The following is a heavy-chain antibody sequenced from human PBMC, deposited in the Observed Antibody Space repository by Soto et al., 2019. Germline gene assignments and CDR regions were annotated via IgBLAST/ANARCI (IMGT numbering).Heavy chain of an antibody. J-gene: IGHJ6*02. V-gene: IGHV1-69*13. CDR3: ASGSAAGPSTYYYYGMDV. CDR2: IIPIFGTT. D-gene: IGHD6-13*01. CDR1: GGTLSSYA. Sequence: SVKVSCKYSGGTLSSYAINWLRHAHGQGLEWMGVIIPIFGTTNYAQKFQGRVTITADESTNTAHMELSSLRSEDTAVYYCASGSAAGPSTYYYYGMDVWGQGTTVTAP.